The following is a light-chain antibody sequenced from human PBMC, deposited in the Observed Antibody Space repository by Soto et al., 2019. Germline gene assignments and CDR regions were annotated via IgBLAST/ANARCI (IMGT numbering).Light chain of an antibody. CDR2: GAV. Sequence: IQLTQSPSSLSASIGDRVTITCRASQGISNYLAWYQQKPGKAPKLLIYGAVTLQSGVPSRFSGSGSGTDFTLTISSLQPDDLATYYCQQLNNFPPFTVGPGTKVDIK. J-gene: IGKJ3*01. V-gene: IGKV1-9*01. CDR3: QQLNNFPPFT. CDR1: QGISNY.